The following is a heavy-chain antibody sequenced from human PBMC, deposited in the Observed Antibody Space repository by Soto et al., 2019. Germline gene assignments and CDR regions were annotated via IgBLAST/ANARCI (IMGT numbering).Heavy chain of an antibody. CDR3: ARARMVRGIIYYYGMDV. D-gene: IGHD3-10*01. CDR1: GGSISSDGNY. J-gene: IGHJ6*02. V-gene: IGHV4-31*03. Sequence: QVQLQESGPGLVKSSQTLSLTCTVSGGSISSDGNYWSWIRQHPGKGLEWFGYIYYSGSTNYNPSLKSRVTISVDTSKNQVSLKLNSVTAADTAVYYCARARMVRGIIYYYGMDVWGQGTTVTVSS. CDR2: IYYSGST.